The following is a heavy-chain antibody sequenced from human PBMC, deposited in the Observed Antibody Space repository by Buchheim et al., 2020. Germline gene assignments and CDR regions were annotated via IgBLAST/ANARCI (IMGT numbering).Heavy chain of an antibody. CDR1: GFTFSSYE. CDR2: ISSSGRAV. CDR3: ARGWSWELGLRSYYYYYMDV. D-gene: IGHD1-26*01. J-gene: IGHJ6*03. Sequence: VQLVESGGGVVQPGRSLRLSCVASGFTFSSYEMNWVRQAPGKGLEWVSYISSSGRAVYYADSVKGRFTISRDNAKNSLYLQMNSLRAEDTAVHYCARGWSWELGLRSYYYYYMDVWGEGTT. V-gene: IGHV3-48*03.